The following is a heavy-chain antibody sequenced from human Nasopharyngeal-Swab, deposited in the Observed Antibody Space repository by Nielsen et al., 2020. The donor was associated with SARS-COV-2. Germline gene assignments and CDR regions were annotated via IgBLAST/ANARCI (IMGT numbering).Heavy chain of an antibody. CDR3: AKGDQPSITMLVINAFDI. J-gene: IGHJ3*02. Sequence: GESLKISCAASGFTFSSYVMSWVRQAPGKGLEWVSAISGGGGSTYYAASVRGRFTISRDNSKNTLFLQMNSLRAEDTAVYYCAKGDQPSITMLVINAFDIWGQGTVVTVSS. V-gene: IGHV3-23*01. CDR2: ISGGGGST. D-gene: IGHD3-22*01. CDR1: GFTFSSYV.